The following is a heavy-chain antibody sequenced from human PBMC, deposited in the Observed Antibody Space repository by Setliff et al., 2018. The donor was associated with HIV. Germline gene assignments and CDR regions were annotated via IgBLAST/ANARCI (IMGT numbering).Heavy chain of an antibody. D-gene: IGHD3-10*01. CDR3: ARPRSGTYRGHYYYYMDV. Sequence: PSETLSLTCTVSGGSISSYYWSWIRQPPGRGLEWIGYIYYSGSTNYNPSLKSRVTISVDTSKNQFSLKLSSFTDADTAVYYCARPRSGTYRGHYYYYMDVWGKETTGTVSS. J-gene: IGHJ6*03. CDR1: GGSISSYY. V-gene: IGHV4-59*01. CDR2: IYYSGST.